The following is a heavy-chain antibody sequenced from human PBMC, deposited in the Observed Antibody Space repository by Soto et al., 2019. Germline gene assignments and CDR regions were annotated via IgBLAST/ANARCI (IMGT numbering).Heavy chain of an antibody. Sequence: GGSLRLSCAASGFTFSSYAMSWVRQAPGKGLEWVSAISGSGGSTYYADSVKGRFTISRDNSKNTLYLQMNSLRAEDTAVYYGAKGQLELQSEIDYWGQGTLVTVSS. D-gene: IGHD1-1*01. CDR3: AKGQLELQSEIDY. CDR2: ISGSGGST. J-gene: IGHJ4*02. V-gene: IGHV3-23*01. CDR1: GFTFSSYA.